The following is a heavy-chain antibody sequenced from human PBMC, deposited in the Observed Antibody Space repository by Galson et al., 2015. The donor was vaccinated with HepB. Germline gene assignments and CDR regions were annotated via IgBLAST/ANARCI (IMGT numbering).Heavy chain of an antibody. V-gene: IGHV3-11*01. D-gene: IGHD2-15*01. Sequence: SLRLSCAASGFTFNYYYMSWIRQTPGKGLEWVSYISSSDSTIYYADSVKGRFTISRDNAKNSLYLQMHSLRAEDTAVYFCVRVSDCSGGMCQSGWYGLDVWGQGTTVTVSS. CDR2: ISSSDSTI. CDR1: GFTFNYYY. J-gene: IGHJ6*02. CDR3: VRVSDCSGGMCQSGWYGLDV.